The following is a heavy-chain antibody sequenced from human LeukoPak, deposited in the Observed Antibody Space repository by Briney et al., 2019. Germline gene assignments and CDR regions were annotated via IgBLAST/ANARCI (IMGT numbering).Heavy chain of an antibody. D-gene: IGHD6-13*01. V-gene: IGHV7-4-1*02. J-gene: IGHJ4*02. CDR3: VRDLSSIWYGGFGY. CDR2: INTNTGNP. Sequence: GASVKVSCKASGYIFTRYGMNWVRQAPGQGPEWMAWINTNTGNPTYAQGFTGRFVFSLDTSVTTAYLQISSLKAEDTAVYYCVRDLSSIWYGGFGYWGQGTLVTVSS. CDR1: GYIFTRYG.